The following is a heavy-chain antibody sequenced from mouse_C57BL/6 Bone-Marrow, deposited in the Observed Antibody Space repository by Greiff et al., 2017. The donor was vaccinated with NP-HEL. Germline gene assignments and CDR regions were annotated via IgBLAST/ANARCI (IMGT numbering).Heavy chain of an antibody. Sequence: QVQLQQPGTELVKPGASVKLSCKASGYTFTSYWMHWVKQRPGQGLEWIGNINPSNGGTNYNEKFKSKATLTVDKSSSTAYMQLSSLTSVDSAVYYCASCGSSYVWFAYWGQGTLDTVSA. CDR3: ASCGSSYVWFAY. CDR2: INPSNGGT. D-gene: IGHD1-1*01. J-gene: IGHJ3*01. CDR1: GYTFTSYW. V-gene: IGHV1-53*01.